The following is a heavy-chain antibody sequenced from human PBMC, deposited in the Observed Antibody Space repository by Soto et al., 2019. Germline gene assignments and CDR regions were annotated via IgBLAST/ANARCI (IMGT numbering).Heavy chain of an antibody. V-gene: IGHV3-23*01. CDR3: AKGLIPYCSGRSCYFDY. D-gene: IGHD2-15*01. J-gene: IGHJ4*02. CDR1: GFTFSSYA. Sequence: GGSLRLSCAASGFTFSSYAMSWVRQAPGKGLEWVSAISGSGGSTYYADSVKGRFTISRDNSKNTLYLQMNSLRAEDTAVYYCAKGLIPYCSGRSCYFDYWGQGTLVTVSS. CDR2: ISGSGGST.